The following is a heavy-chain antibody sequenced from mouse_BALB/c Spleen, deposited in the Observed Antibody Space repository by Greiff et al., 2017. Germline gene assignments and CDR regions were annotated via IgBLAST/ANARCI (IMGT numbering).Heavy chain of an antibody. Sequence: EVKVVESGAELVKPGASVKLSCTASGFNIKDTYMHWVKQRPEQGLEWIGRIDPANGNTKYDPKFQGKATITADTSSNTAYLQLSSLTSEDTAVYYCARGYDGGYWYFDVWGAGTTVTVSS. V-gene: IGHV14-3*02. D-gene: IGHD2-2*01. CDR2: IDPANGNT. J-gene: IGHJ1*01. CDR1: GFNIKDTY. CDR3: ARGYDGGYWYFDV.